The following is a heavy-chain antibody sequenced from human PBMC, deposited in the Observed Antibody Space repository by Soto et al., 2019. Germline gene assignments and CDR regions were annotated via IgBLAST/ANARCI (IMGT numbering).Heavy chain of an antibody. V-gene: IGHV4-59*07. J-gene: IGHJ6*02. CDR3: ARRDRRDYYYYGMDV. CDR2: IYYSGST. Sequence: SDTLSLTCTVSGGSISSYYWSWIRQPPGKGLEWIGYIYYSGSTNYNPSLTSRFSISVDTSKNQFSLKLSSVTAADTAVYYCARRDRRDYYYYGMDVWGQGTTVTVS. CDR1: GGSISSYY.